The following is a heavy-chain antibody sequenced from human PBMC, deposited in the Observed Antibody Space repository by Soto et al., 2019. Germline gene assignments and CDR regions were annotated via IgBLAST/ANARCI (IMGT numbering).Heavy chain of an antibody. J-gene: IGHJ6*02. Sequence: QVQLEQSGAEVKKPGSSVKVSCKASGGTFRSHAIAWVRQAPGQGLEWMGDFIPIFGTSNYAQKFQGRISITADESRTTAYMDLSTLTDVDTATYYCARGEGYYDSSGLEYYHGMDVWGQGTTLTVSS. CDR1: GGTFRSHA. CDR2: FIPIFGTS. CDR3: ARGEGYYDSSGLEYYHGMDV. D-gene: IGHD3-22*01. V-gene: IGHV1-69*01.